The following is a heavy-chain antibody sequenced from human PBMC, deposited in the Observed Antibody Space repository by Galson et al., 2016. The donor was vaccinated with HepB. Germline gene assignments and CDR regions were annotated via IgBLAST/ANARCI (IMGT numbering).Heavy chain of an antibody. D-gene: IGHD2-15*01. V-gene: IGHV3-30*18. CDR2: ISYDGSNK. CDR1: GFSFSSFD. Sequence: SLRLSCAASGFSFSSFDIQWVRQAPGKGLEWVASISYDGSNKYYADSVKGRFTISRDNSKSTMDLQMRGLRGDDTAVYYCAKGAEGGMDVWGQGTTVTVSS. CDR3: AKGAEGGMDV. J-gene: IGHJ6*02.